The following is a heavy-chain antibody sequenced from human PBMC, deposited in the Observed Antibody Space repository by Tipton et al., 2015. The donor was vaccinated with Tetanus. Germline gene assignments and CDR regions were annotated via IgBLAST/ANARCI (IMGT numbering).Heavy chain of an antibody. D-gene: IGHD4-23*01. CDR3: ARLSTPFNPFDL. Sequence: TLSLTCTVSGDSISSYYWSWIRQPPGKGLEWVGYISYTGSTNYNPSLKSRLSISLNTTHNQISLKLTSPAATDTAVFYCARLSTPFNPFDLWGQGRLVTVSS. CDR1: GDSISSYY. J-gene: IGHJ3*01. CDR2: ISYTGST. V-gene: IGHV4-59*01.